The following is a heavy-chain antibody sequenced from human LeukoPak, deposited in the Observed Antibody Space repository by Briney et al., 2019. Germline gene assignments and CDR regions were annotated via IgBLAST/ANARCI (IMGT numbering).Heavy chain of an antibody. CDR3: ARDGEYYDILTGYSHHGMDV. D-gene: IGHD3-9*01. Sequence: GGSLRLSCAASGFTFSDYYMSWIRQAPGKGLEWVSSISSSSSYIYYADSVKGRFTISRDNAKNSLYLQMNSLRAEDTAVYYCARDGEYYDILTGYSHHGMDVWGQGTTVTVSS. J-gene: IGHJ6*02. V-gene: IGHV3-11*06. CDR1: GFTFSDYY. CDR2: ISSSSSYI.